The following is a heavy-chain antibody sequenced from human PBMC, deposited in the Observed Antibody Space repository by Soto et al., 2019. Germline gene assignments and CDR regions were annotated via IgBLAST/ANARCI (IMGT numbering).Heavy chain of an antibody. J-gene: IGHJ6*02. CDR2: IFYNGST. CDR3: ARHLTYCSAGSCYSDFPYYGMDV. V-gene: IGHV4-39*01. D-gene: IGHD2-15*01. Sequence: SETLSLTCTVSGGSISSSSYYWGWIRQPPGKGLEWIGSIFYNGSTYYNPSLKSRVTISVDTSKNQFSLKLSSVTAADTAVYYCARHLTYCSAGSCYSDFPYYGMDVWGQGTTVTVSS. CDR1: GGSISSSSYY.